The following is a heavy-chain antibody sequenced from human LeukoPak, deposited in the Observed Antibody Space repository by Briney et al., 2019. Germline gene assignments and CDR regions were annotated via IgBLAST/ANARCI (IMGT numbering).Heavy chain of an antibody. CDR2: ICGSGDST. CDR3: AKLVGGLPFDL. J-gene: IGHJ3*01. Sequence: GGSLRLSCAASGFSFSSYAMSGVRQAPGEGLVWGSTICGSGDSTYYADSVKGRFTISRDNSKNTLYLQMNSLRVEDTGLYYCAKLVGGLPFDLWGQGTVVTVSS. V-gene: IGHV3-23*01. D-gene: IGHD1-26*01. CDR1: GFSFSSYA.